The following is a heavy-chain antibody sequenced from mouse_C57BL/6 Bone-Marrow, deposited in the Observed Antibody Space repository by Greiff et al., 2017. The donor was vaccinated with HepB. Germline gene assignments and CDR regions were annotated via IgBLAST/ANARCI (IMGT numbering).Heavy chain of an antibody. J-gene: IGHJ3*01. Sequence: EVQGVESGGGLVKPGGSLKLSCAASGFTFSSYAMSWVRQTPEKRLEWVATISDGGSYTCYPDNVKGRFTITRDNAKNNLYLQLSHMKSGDTAMYYCAGAPYWGQGTLVTVSA. CDR2: ISDGGSYT. V-gene: IGHV5-4*01. CDR3: AGAPY. CDR1: GFTFSSYA.